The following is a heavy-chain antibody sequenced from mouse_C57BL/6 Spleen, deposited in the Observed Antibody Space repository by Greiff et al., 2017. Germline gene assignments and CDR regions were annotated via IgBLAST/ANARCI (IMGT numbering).Heavy chain of an antibody. CDR1: GYTFTNYW. Sequence: QVQLQQPGAELVLPGASVKLSCKASGYTFTNYWMHWVKQRPGQGLEWIGVIDPSDSYTKSNQKFHGTSTLTVDKSSSTAYMQLSSQTSEDSAVYNCARYDYDRVDYAMDYWGQGTSGTVAS. CDR3: ARYDYDRVDYAMDY. J-gene: IGHJ4*01. V-gene: IGHV1-69*01. CDR2: IDPSDSYT. D-gene: IGHD2-4*01.